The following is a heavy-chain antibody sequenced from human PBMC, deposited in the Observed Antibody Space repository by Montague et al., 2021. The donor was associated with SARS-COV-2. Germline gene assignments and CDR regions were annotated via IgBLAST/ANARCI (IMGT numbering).Heavy chain of an antibody. CDR2: ISGSGEST. D-gene: IGHD6-13*01. J-gene: IGHJ4*02. CDR1: GFTSTSHP. V-gene: IGHV3-23*01. CDR3: ARDPQYSKSWLHTIFEN. Sequence: SLRLSCAASGFTSTSHPMSWVRQAPGKGLEWVSGISGSGESTYYADSVKGRFTVSRDNSKNTAHLQMNSLRAEDTAVYYCARDPQYSKSWLHTIFENWGQGTLVTVSS.